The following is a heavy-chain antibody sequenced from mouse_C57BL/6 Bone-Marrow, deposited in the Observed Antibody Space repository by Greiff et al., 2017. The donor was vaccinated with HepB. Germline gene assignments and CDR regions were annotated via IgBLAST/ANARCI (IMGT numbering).Heavy chain of an antibody. CDR2: INPSNGGT. CDR1: GYTFTSYW. CDR3: ARGRYYGSSPAWFAY. V-gene: IGHV1-53*01. Sequence: QAQLQQPGTDLVKPGASVKLSCKASGYTFTSYWMHWVKQRPGQGLEWIGNINPSNGGTNYNEKFKSKATLTVDKASSTAYMQLRSLTCVDSAVYYCARGRYYGSSPAWFAYWGQGTLVTVSA. D-gene: IGHD1-1*01. J-gene: IGHJ3*01.